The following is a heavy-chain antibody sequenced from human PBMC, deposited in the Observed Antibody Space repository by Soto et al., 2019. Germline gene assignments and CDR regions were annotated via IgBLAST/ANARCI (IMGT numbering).Heavy chain of an antibody. J-gene: IGHJ6*03. Sequence: PGESLKISCKGSGYSFTSYWIGWVRQMPGKGLEWMGIIYPGDSDTRYSPSFQGQVTISADKSISTAYLQWSSLKASDTAMCYCARLMTDQTTGYYYYYMDVWGKGTTVTVSS. CDR3: ARLMTDQTTGYYYYYMDV. CDR1: GYSFTSYW. D-gene: IGHD4-17*01. V-gene: IGHV5-51*01. CDR2: IYPGDSDT.